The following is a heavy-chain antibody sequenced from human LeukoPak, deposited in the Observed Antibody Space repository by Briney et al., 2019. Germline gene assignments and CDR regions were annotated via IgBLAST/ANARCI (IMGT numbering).Heavy chain of an antibody. Sequence: GGSLRLSCAASGFTFSSYWMSWVRQAPGKGLEWVANIKQDGSEKYYVDSVKGRFTISRDNAKNSLYLQMNSLRAEDTAVYYCARGGWYSSTWYGDYWGQGILVTVSS. CDR1: GFTFSSYW. CDR2: IKQDGSEK. V-gene: IGHV3-7*01. J-gene: IGHJ4*02. D-gene: IGHD6-13*01. CDR3: ARGGWYSSTWYGDY.